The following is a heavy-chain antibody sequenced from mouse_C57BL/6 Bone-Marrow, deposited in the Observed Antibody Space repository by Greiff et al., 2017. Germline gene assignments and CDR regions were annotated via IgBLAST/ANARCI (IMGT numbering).Heavy chain of an antibody. CDR3: ARVGNCGNYFDY. Sequence: EVKLMESGGGLVKPGGSLKLSCAASGFTFSDYGMHWVRQAPEKGLEWVAYISSGSSTIYYADTVKGRFTISRDNAKKTLFLQMTSLRSEDTAMYYCARVGNCGNYFDYWGQGTTLTVSS. D-gene: IGHD1-1*02. CDR2: ISSGSSTI. V-gene: IGHV5-17*01. J-gene: IGHJ2*01. CDR1: GFTFSDYG.